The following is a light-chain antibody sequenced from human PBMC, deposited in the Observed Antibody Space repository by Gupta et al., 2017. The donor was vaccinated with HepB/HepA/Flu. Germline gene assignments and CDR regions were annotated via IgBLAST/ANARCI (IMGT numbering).Light chain of an antibody. CDR2: AYT. CDR1: SSNIGAGNA. CDR3: QSFDNSLRGTV. V-gene: IGLV1-40*01. Sequence: SFLTQPPSVSGAPGQRVTISCTGSSSNIGAGNAVHWYQQFPGTAPKMLIYAYTNRPSGVPDRFSGSKSGTSASLAITGLQAEDEADYYCQSFDNSLRGTVFGTGTKVTVL. J-gene: IGLJ1*01.